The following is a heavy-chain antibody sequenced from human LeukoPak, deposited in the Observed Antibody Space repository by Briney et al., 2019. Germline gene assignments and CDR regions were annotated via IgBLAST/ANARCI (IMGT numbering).Heavy chain of an antibody. Sequence: GGSLRLSCAASGFTFSSYGMNWVRQAPGKGLEWVSSISSSGAYMYYADSVKGRFTISRDNAKNSVYLQMNSLRAEDTALYYCARGSGSSWYFYFDYWGQGTLVTVSS. V-gene: IGHV3-21*04. D-gene: IGHD6-13*01. CDR1: GFTFSSYG. CDR2: ISSSGAYM. CDR3: ARGSGSSWYFYFDY. J-gene: IGHJ4*02.